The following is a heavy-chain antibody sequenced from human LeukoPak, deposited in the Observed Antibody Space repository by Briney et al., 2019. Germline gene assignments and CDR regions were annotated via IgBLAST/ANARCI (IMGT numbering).Heavy chain of an antibody. CDR1: GGTFSSCA. D-gene: IGHD3-10*01. CDR2: IIPIFGTA. CDR3: ARGFITMVRGVFDP. J-gene: IGHJ5*02. Sequence: GASMKVSCKASGGTFSSCAISWVRQAPGQGLEWMGGIIPIFGTANYAQKFQGRVTITADESTSTAYMELSSLRSEDTAVYYCARGFITMVRGVFDPWGQGTLVTVSS. V-gene: IGHV1-69*13.